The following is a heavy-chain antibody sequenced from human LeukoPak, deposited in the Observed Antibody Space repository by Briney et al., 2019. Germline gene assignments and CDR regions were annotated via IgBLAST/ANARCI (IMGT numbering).Heavy chain of an antibody. J-gene: IGHJ4*02. CDR2: INYSGST. Sequence: KPSETLSLTCTVSGGFISSYYWSWIRQPPGKGLEWIGYINYSGSTNYNPSLKSRVTISVDTSKIQFSLKLSSVTAADTAVYYCARQRYSSLDYWGQGTLVTVSS. CDR1: GGFISSYY. D-gene: IGHD6-19*01. CDR3: ARQRYSSLDY. V-gene: IGHV4-59*08.